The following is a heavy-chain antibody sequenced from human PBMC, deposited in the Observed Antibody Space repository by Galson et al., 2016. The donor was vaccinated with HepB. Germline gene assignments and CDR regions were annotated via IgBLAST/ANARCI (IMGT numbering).Heavy chain of an antibody. V-gene: IGHV3-30*04. J-gene: IGHJ4*02. CDR1: GFSFSSSA. CDR2: ISYHGSNE. D-gene: IGHD3-10*01. Sequence: SLRLSCAASGFSFSSSAMHWVRQAPGKGLEWVAVISYHGSNEYYVDSVKGRFTISRDNSKNTLYLQMNSLRVEDTAMYYCARDGYYYDSGSYGAATYWGQGTPVTVSS. CDR3: ARDGYYYDSGSYGAATY.